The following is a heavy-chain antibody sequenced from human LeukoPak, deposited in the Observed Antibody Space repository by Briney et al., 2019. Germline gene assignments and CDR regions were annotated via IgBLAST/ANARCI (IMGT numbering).Heavy chain of an antibody. Sequence: GGSLRLSCAASGFTFSSYSMNWVRQAPGKGLEWVSSISSSSSYIYYADSVKGRFTISRDNAKNPLYLQMNSLRAEDTAVYYCASFVPTVTTQGEVLDYWGQGTLVTVSS. CDR1: GFTFSSYS. J-gene: IGHJ4*02. V-gene: IGHV3-21*01. CDR3: ASFVPTVTTQGEVLDY. CDR2: ISSSSSYI. D-gene: IGHD4-17*01.